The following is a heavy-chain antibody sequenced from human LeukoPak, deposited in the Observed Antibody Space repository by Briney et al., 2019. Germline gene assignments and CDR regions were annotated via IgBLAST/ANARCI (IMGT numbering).Heavy chain of an antibody. V-gene: IGHV3-11*04. Sequence: PGGSLRLSCAASGFTFSDYYMSWIRQAPGKGLEWVSYISSSSSTIFYADSFKGRFTISRDNAKSSLFLQMNSLRDEDTAIYYCARDKYCTIDYWGQGTLVTVSS. CDR2: ISSSSSTI. CDR3: ARDKYCTIDY. D-gene: IGHD2-8*01. J-gene: IGHJ4*02. CDR1: GFTFSDYY.